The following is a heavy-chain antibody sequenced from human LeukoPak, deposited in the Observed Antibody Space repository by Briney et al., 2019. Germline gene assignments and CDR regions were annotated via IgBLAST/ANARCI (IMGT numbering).Heavy chain of an antibody. CDR3: AKDTYCTNGVCYSKDAFDI. D-gene: IGHD2-8*01. CDR1: GFTFSNYG. Sequence: GGSLRLSCAASGFTFSNYGMSWVRQAPGKGLEWVSVISGSGANTYYADSVKGRFTISRDNSKNTLYLQMNSLRAEDTAVYYCAKDTYCTNGVCYSKDAFDIWGQGTMVTVSS. J-gene: IGHJ3*02. CDR2: ISGSGANT. V-gene: IGHV3-23*01.